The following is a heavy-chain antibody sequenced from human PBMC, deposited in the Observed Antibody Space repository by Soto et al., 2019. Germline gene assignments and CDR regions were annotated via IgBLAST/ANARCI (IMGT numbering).Heavy chain of an antibody. J-gene: IGHJ6*02. V-gene: IGHV3-74*01. CDR1: GFPFSPYW. CDR3: GRGGSNSPNGMDV. Sequence: EVQLAESGGGLVQPGGSLRLSCAASGFPFSPYWMHWVRQAPGKGLVWVSRINPDGSSTNYADSVKGRFTISRDNAKNTLYLQMNSLRAEDTAVYYCGRGGSNSPNGMDVWGQGTTVTVSS. CDR2: INPDGSST. D-gene: IGHD4-4*01.